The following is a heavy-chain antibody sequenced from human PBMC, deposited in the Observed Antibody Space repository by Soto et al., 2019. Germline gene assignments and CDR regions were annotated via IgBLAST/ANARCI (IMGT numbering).Heavy chain of an antibody. Sequence: SQTLSLTCTVSGGSISSYYWSWIRQPPGKGLKWIGYIYYSGSTNYNPSLKSRVTISVDTSKYQFSLKLSSVTAADTAVYYCARHPDGYNPRGFFYYYGMDVWGQGTTVT. CDR3: ARHPDGYNPRGFFYYYGMDV. V-gene: IGHV4-59*08. D-gene: IGHD5-12*01. CDR1: GGSISSYY. J-gene: IGHJ6*02. CDR2: IYYSGST.